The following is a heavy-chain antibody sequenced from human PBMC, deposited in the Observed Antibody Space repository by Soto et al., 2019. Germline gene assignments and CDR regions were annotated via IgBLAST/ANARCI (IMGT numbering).Heavy chain of an antibody. V-gene: IGHV3-30*03. CDR2: ISYDGSNK. CDR3: ARYSGKYQGPIDY. J-gene: IGHJ4*02. CDR1: GFTFSHYG. Sequence: QVQLVASGGGVVQPGRSLRLSCAASGFTFSHYGIHWVRQAPGKGLEWLAVISYDGSNKHYADSVKGRFTVSRDNSKNTLYPQMNSLRAEDTAVYFCARYSGKYQGPIDYWGQGTLVTVSS. D-gene: IGHD1-26*01.